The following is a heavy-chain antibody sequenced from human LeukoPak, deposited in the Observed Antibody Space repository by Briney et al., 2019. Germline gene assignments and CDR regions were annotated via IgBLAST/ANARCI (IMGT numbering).Heavy chain of an antibody. J-gene: IGHJ4*02. Sequence: SCEVSGYTLTELSMHWGRQAPGKGLEWVSAISGSGGSTYYADSVKGRFTISRDNSKNTLYLQMNSLRAEDTAVYYCAKEAVATNFDYWGQGTLVTVSS. D-gene: IGHD2-15*01. V-gene: IGHV3-23*01. CDR1: GYTLTELS. CDR3: AKEAVATNFDY. CDR2: ISGSGGST.